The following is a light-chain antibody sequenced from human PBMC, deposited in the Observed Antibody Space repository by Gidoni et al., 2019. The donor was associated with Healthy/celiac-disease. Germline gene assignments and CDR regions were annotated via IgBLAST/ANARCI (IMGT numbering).Light chain of an antibody. CDR2: ENN. CDR1: SPNIGKNY. CDR3: ATWDGTVRV. Sequence: QSVLTQPPAASAAPGQKVPISCSGSSPNIGKNYVSGYQQVPGTAPKVLIYENNKRPSGIPDRSSGSKSGTSGTLGITGLQTGDEADYYCATWDGTVRVFGGGTKLTVL. J-gene: IGLJ3*02. V-gene: IGLV1-51*02.